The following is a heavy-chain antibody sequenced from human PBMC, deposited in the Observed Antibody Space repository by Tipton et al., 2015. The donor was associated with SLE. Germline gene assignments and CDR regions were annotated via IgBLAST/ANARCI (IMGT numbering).Heavy chain of an antibody. CDR3: ARLRRAYGSGSDYFDY. J-gene: IGHJ4*02. V-gene: IGHV5-51*03. CDR2: IYPGDSDT. CDR1: GYSFTSYW. D-gene: IGHD3-10*01. Sequence: QLVQSGAEVKKPGESLKISCKGSGYSFTSYWIGWVRQMPGKGLEWMGIIYPGDSDTRYSPSFQGQVTISADKSISTAYLQWSSLKASDTAMYYCARLRRAYGSGSDYFDYWGQRTLVTVSS.